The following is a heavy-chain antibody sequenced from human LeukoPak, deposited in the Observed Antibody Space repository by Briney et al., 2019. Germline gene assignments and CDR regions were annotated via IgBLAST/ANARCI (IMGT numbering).Heavy chain of an antibody. CDR1: GFTFSSNY. J-gene: IGHJ4*02. D-gene: IGHD3-10*01. V-gene: IGHV3-66*01. CDR3: ARDRRYYGSGSYDDIFDY. CDR2: ICSGGST. Sequence: GGSLRLSCAACGFTFSSNYMSWVRQAPGKGLEWVSVICSGGSTYYPDSVKGRFTISRDNSKNTLYLQMNSLRGEDTAVYYCARDRRYYGSGSYDDIFDYWGQGTLVTVSS.